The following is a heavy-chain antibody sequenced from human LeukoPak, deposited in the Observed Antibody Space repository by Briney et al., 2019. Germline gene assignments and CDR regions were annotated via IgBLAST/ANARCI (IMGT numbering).Heavy chain of an antibody. Sequence: ASEKVSCKASGYTFTSYGISWVRQAPGQGLEWRGWISAYNGNTKYAQKLQGRVTMTTDTSTSIAYMELRSLRSDDTAVYYCARGVPAALRLARWFDPWGQGTLVTVSS. CDR1: GYTFTSYG. CDR2: ISAYNGNT. J-gene: IGHJ5*02. V-gene: IGHV1-18*01. CDR3: ARGVPAALRLARWFDP. D-gene: IGHD2-2*02.